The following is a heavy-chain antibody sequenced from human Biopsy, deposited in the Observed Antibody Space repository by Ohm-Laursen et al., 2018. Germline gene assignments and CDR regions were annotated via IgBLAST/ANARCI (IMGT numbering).Heavy chain of an antibody. CDR3: ARAVGIAAAPIDY. CDR2: INSSGSTK. V-gene: IGHV3-11*01. D-gene: IGHD2-15*01. Sequence: SLRLSCAASGFRVSDYCMSWIRQAPGRGLEWVSDINSSGSTKYHAESVKGRFTISRDNAMNSVYLQMNSLRGEDTAVYYCARAVGIAAAPIDYWGRGSLVTVSS. CDR1: GFRVSDYC. J-gene: IGHJ4*02.